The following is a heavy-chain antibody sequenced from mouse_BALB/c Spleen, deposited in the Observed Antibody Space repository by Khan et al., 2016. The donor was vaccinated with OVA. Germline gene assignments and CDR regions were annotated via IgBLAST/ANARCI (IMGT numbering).Heavy chain of an antibody. V-gene: IGHV2-3*01. Sequence: QVQLKESGPGLVAPSQSLSITCTVSGFSLTSYGVSLVRQPPGKGLEWLGVIWGDGNTNYHSTLISRLSISKDDSKSQVFLKLNSLQTDDTATYYCVKQNHGTLYAVDYWGQGTSVTVSS. CDR1: GFSLTSYG. CDR3: VKQNHGTLYAVDY. CDR2: IWGDGNT. D-gene: IGHD2-1*01. J-gene: IGHJ4*01.